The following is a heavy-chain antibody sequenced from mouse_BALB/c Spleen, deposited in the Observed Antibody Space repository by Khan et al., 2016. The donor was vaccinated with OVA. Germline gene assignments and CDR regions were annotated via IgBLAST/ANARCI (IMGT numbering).Heavy chain of an antibody. Sequence: QIQLVQSGPELKKPGETVKISCKASGYTFTNYGLNWMNQAPGKGLKWMGRINTYTGERVYADDFKGRFVFSLETSASTAYSQINNLKTEDMATYFCARSRCNFLLDYWGQGTTLTVSS. CDR3: ARSRCNFLLDY. V-gene: IGHV9-1*02. J-gene: IGHJ2*01. CDR2: INTYTGER. D-gene: IGHD2-1*01. CDR1: GYTFTNYG.